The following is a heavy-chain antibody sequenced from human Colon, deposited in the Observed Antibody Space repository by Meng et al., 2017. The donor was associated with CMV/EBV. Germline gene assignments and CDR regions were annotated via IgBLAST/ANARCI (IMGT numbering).Heavy chain of an antibody. V-gene: IGHV1-69*10. CDR1: GGTFSSYA. J-gene: IGHJ4*02. Sequence: SVKVSCKASGGTFSSYAISWVRQAPGQGLEWMGGIIPILGIANYAQKFQGRVTITADKSTSTAYMELSSLRSEDTAVYYCARVEIVVVPAAIRLPDYWGQGTLVTVSS. CDR2: IIPILGIA. D-gene: IGHD2-2*03. CDR3: ARVEIVVVPAAIRLPDY.